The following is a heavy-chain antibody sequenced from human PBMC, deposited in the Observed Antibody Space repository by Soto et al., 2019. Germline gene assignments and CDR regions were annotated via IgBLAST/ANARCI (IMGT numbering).Heavy chain of an antibody. D-gene: IGHD1-26*01. CDR3: AREGGSYYRTLAP. Sequence: QVQLVESGGGVVQPGRSLRLSCAASGFTFSSYAMHWVRQAPGKGLEWVAVISYDGSNKYYADSVKGRFTISRDNSKNTLYLQMTSLRSEDTAVYYGAREGGSYYRTLAPWGQGTLVTVSS. V-gene: IGHV3-30-3*01. CDR1: GFTFSSYA. CDR2: ISYDGSNK. J-gene: IGHJ5*02.